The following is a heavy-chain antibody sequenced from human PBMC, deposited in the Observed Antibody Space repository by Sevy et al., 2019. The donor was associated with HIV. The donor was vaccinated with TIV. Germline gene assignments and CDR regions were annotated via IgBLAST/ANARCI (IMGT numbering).Heavy chain of an antibody. Sequence: GGSLRLSCAASGFTFSSYAMSWVRQAPGKGLEWVSAISGSGGSTYYADSVKGRFTISRDNSKNTLYLQMNSLRAEDTAVSYCAKGPGREGKGGFDYWGQGTLVTVSS. J-gene: IGHJ4*02. CDR2: ISGSGGST. CDR3: AKGPGREGKGGFDY. CDR1: GFTFSSYA. D-gene: IGHD3-16*01. V-gene: IGHV3-23*01.